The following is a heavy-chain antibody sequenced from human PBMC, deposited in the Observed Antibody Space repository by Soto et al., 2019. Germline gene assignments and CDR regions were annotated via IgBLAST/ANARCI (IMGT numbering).Heavy chain of an antibody. CDR1: GGTFSSYT. V-gene: IGHV1-69*02. D-gene: IGHD2-2*01. CDR3: ATADCSSTSCYAKTFDY. J-gene: IGHJ4*02. CDR2: IIPILGIA. Sequence: SVKVSCKASGGTFSSYTISWVRQAPGQGLEWMGRIIPILGIANYAQKFQGRVTITADKSTSTAYMELSSLRSEDTAVYYCATADCSSTSCYAKTFDYWGQGTLVTV.